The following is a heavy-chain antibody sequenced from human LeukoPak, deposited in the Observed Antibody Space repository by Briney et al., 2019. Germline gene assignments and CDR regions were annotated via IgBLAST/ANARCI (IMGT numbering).Heavy chain of an antibody. Sequence: SETLSLTCTVSGGSISTYYWTWIRQPPGKGLEWIGYIYHSGSTNYNPSLKSRVTIPVDTSKNQFSLKLSSVTAADTGVYYCARESVRPYFDYWGQGTLVTVSS. CDR3: ARESVRPYFDY. V-gene: IGHV4-59*12. CDR2: IYHSGST. CDR1: GGSISTYY. J-gene: IGHJ4*02. D-gene: IGHD2-8*01.